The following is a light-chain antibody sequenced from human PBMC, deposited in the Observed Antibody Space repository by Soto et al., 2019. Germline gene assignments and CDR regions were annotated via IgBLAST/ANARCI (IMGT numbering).Light chain of an antibody. V-gene: IGKV1-9*01. CDR1: QGVTSY. J-gene: IGKJ3*01. Sequence: IQLTQSPSSLSASVGDRVTITCRASQGVTSYLSWYQKKPGKAPKLLIYAASTLKSGLPSRFSGSGSVTDFTPTISSLQPEDFATYSCLQLNTYPFTFGPGTKVEIK. CDR3: LQLNTYPFT. CDR2: AAS.